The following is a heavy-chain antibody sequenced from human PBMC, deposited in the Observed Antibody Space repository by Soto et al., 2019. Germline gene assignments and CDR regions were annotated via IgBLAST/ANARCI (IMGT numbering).Heavy chain of an antibody. D-gene: IGHD4-17*01. Sequence: ASVKVSCKASGYTFTNYDINWVRQATGQGLEWMGWMNPNSGNTGYAQKFQGRVTMTRDTSIGTAYMELHSLRSEDTAVYYGARGWTTVTTFGYWGQGTLVTVAS. CDR3: ARGWTTVTTFGY. J-gene: IGHJ4*02. CDR2: MNPNSGNT. V-gene: IGHV1-8*01. CDR1: GYTFTNYD.